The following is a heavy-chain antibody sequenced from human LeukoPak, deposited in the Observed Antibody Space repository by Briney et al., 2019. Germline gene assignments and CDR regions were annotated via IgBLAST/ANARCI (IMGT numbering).Heavy chain of an antibody. D-gene: IGHD3-22*01. V-gene: IGHV3-23*01. CDR2: ISCSGDST. CDR1: GFTFSSYA. J-gene: IGHJ4*02. CDR3: AKESRGWLLPLYYFDY. Sequence: PGGSLRLSCAASGFTFSSYAMSWVRQAPGKGLEWVSAISCSGDSTYYADSVKGRFTISRDNSKNTLYLQMNSLRAEDTAVYYCAKESRGWLLPLYYFDYWGQGTLVTVSS.